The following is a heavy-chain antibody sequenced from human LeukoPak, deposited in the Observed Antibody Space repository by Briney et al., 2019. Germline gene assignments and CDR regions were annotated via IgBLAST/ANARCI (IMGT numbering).Heavy chain of an antibody. CDR3: ARGGTTSPLPFDY. Sequence: GASVKDSCKASGGTFSSYAISWVRQATGQGLEWMGWMNPNSGNTGYAQKFQGRVTMTRNTSISTAYMELSSLRPEDTAVYYCARGGTTSPLPFDYWGQGTLVTVSS. CDR2: MNPNSGNT. CDR1: GGTFSSYA. D-gene: IGHD4-11*01. V-gene: IGHV1-8*02. J-gene: IGHJ4*02.